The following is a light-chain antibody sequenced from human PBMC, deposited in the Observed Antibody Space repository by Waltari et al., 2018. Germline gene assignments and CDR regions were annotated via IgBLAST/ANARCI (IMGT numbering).Light chain of an antibody. V-gene: IGKV3-11*01. CDR3: QQRHSWPLT. CDR2: DTS. J-gene: IGKJ4*01. Sequence: ETVLTQSPVTLSLSQGERATLSCRASQNVNNFLAWYQQKPGQAPRLLIYDTSNRATGIPARFSGSGSGTDFTLTISSLEPEDFAVYYCQQRHSWPLTFGGGTKVEIK. CDR1: QNVNNF.